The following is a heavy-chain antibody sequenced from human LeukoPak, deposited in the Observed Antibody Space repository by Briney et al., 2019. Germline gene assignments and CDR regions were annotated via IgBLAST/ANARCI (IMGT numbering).Heavy chain of an antibody. D-gene: IGHD1/OR15-1a*01. J-gene: IGHJ4*02. V-gene: IGHV3-53*01. CDR2: IYSGGST. CDR3: ARGQNIPA. CDR1: GFIVSSNY. Sequence: GGSLRLSCAASGFIVSSNYMNWVRQAPGKGLEWVSVIYSGGSTYYADSVKGRFTISRDNSKNTLYLQMNSLRAEDTAVCYCARGQNIPAWGQGTLVTVSS.